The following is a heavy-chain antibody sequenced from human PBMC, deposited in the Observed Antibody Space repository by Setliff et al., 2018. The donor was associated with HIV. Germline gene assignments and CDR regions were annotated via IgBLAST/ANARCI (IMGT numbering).Heavy chain of an antibody. D-gene: IGHD3-22*01. CDR3: ARASSYYYDSSGYSSYFDY. J-gene: IGHJ4*02. CDR2: ISGSGSTI. V-gene: IGHV3-11*04. CDR1: GFTFSDYY. Sequence: GGSLRLSCAASGFTFSDYYMSWIRQAPGKGLEWVACISGSGSTIYYADSVKGRFTISRDNAKNSLYLQMNSLRAEDTAVYYCARASSYYYDSSGYSSYFDYWGQGTLVTVSS.